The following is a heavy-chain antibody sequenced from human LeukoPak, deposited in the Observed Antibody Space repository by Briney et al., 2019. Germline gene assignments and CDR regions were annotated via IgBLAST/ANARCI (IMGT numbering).Heavy chain of an antibody. V-gene: IGHV7-4-1*02. J-gene: IGHJ3*02. CDR1: GYTLSELS. CDR2: INTNTGNP. CDR3: AREGDGYNYGAAFDI. Sequence: ASVKVSCKVSGYTLSELSMHWVRQAPGQGLEWMGWINTNTGNPTYAQGFTGRFVFSLDTSVSTAYLQISSLKAEDTAVYYCAREGDGYNYGAAFDIWGQGTMVTVSS. D-gene: IGHD5-24*01.